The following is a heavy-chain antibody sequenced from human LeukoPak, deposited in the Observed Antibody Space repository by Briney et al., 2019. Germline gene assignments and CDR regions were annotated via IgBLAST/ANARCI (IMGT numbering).Heavy chain of an antibody. CDR1: GFTFSSYA. J-gene: IGHJ4*02. CDR3: AKTPKIRGVSNFDH. V-gene: IGHV3-23*01. D-gene: IGHD3-10*01. Sequence: GGSLRLSCAASGFTFSSYAMSWVRQAPGKGLEWVSGISGSGGSTYYADSVKGRFTISRDNSKNTVYLQMNSLRTEDTAVYYCAKTPKIRGVSNFDHWGQGTLVTVSS. CDR2: ISGSGGST.